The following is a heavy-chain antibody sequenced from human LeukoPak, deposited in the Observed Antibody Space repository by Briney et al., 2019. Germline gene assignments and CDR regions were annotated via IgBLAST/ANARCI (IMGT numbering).Heavy chain of an antibody. J-gene: IGHJ4*02. Sequence: NPSETLSLTCTVYGGSLSGYYWSWIRQPPGKGLEWIGEFNHSGSTNYNPSLKSRVTISVDTSKNQFSLKLSSVTAADTAVYYCARGVLMGSGYYYAEYAYWGQGTLVTVSS. CDR1: GGSLSGYY. CDR2: FNHSGST. V-gene: IGHV4-34*01. D-gene: IGHD3-22*01. CDR3: ARGVLMGSGYYYAEYAY.